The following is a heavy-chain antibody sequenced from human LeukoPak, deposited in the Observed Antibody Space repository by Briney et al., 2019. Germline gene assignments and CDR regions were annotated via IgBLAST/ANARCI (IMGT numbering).Heavy chain of an antibody. J-gene: IGHJ3*02. V-gene: IGHV3-21*01. CDR1: GFTFSSYS. D-gene: IGHD2-15*01. Sequence: PGGSLRLSCAASGFTFSSYSLNWVRRAPGKGLEWVSSIGSNSKYIYYADSVKGRFTSSRDNAKNSLSLQMNSLRAEDTAVYYCARGPDIVVMPIVDDSFDIWGQGTVVTVSS. CDR2: IGSNSKYI. CDR3: ARGPDIVVMPIVDDSFDI.